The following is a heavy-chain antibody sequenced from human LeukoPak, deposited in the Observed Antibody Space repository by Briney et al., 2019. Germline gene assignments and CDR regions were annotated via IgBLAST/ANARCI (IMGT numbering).Heavy chain of an antibody. CDR3: ASWSTYRFDY. CDR1: GYSISSGYY. J-gene: IGHJ4*02. Sequence: SETLSLTCAVSGYSISSGYYWGWIRQPPGKGLEWIGSIYHSGSTYYNPSLKSRVTISVDTSKNQFSLKLSSVTAADTAVYYCASWSTYRFDYWGQGTLVTVSS. CDR2: IYHSGST. V-gene: IGHV4-38-2*01. D-gene: IGHD2-2*01.